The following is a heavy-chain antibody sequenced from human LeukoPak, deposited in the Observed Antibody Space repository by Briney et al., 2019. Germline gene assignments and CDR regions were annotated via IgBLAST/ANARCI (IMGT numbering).Heavy chain of an antibody. V-gene: IGHV3-30-3*01. CDR1: GFTFSSYA. CDR3: ARELYGDYAGDY. CDR2: ISYDGSNK. Sequence: PGGSLRLSCAASGFTFSSYAMHWVRQAPGKGLEWVAVISYDGSNKYYADSVKGRFTISRDNAKNSLYLQMNSLRAEDTAVYYCARELYGDYAGDYWGQGTLVTVSS. J-gene: IGHJ4*02. D-gene: IGHD4-17*01.